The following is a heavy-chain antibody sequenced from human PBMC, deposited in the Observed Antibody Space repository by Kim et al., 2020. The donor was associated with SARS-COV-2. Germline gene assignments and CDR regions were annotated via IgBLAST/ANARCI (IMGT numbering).Heavy chain of an antibody. CDR3: ARGRYSNSY. J-gene: IGHJ4*02. D-gene: IGHD6-13*01. CDR2: IKEDGSEK. Sequence: GGSLRLSCAASGFTFSRYWMSWVRQAPGKGLEWVANIKEDGSEKYYVDSVKGRFTISRDNAKNSLYLQMDSLRAEDTALYYCARGRYSNSYRGQGTLVTVSS. V-gene: IGHV3-7*01. CDR1: GFTFSRYW.